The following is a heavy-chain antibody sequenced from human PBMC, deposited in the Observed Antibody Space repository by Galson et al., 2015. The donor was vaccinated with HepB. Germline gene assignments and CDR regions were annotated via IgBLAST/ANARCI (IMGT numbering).Heavy chain of an antibody. CDR3: ARSSGYGAGPFDS. D-gene: IGHD3-10*01. J-gene: IGHJ5*01. Sequence: SLRLSCAASGFAFSDYYMTWIRQAPGEGLEWISYSSRRSDYENYADSVKGRFTISRDNAKSSLYLQTTTLRADDTAVYYCARSSGYGAGPFDSWGQGTLVIVSS. V-gene: IGHV3-11*03. CDR1: GFAFSDYY. CDR2: SSRRSDYE.